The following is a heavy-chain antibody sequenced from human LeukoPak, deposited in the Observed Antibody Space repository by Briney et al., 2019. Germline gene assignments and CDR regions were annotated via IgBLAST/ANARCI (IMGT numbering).Heavy chain of an antibody. CDR1: GYTFTGYY. Sequence: ASVKVSCRASGYTFTGYYMHWVRQAPGQGLEWMGWINPNSGGTNYAQKFQGRVTMTRDTSISTAYMELSRLRSDDTAVYYCARLHSNLENFDYWGQGTLVTVSS. V-gene: IGHV1-2*02. D-gene: IGHD4-11*01. J-gene: IGHJ4*02. CDR2: INPNSGGT. CDR3: ARLHSNLENFDY.